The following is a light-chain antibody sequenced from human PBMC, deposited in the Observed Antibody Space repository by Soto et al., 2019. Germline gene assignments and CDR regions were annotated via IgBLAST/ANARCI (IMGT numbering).Light chain of an antibody. CDR1: QSVSSRY. J-gene: IGKJ1*01. CDR3: QQYGSSLST. V-gene: IGKV3-20*01. Sequence: EIVLTQSPGTLALSPGETAALSCRASQSVSSRYLAWYQQKSGQAPRLLIYATSSRATDIPDRFIGYGSGTDFTLTISGLEPEDFAVYYCQQYGSSLSTFGQGTKVDIK. CDR2: ATS.